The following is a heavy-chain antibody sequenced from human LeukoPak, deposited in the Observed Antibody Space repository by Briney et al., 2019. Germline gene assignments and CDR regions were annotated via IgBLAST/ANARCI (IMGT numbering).Heavy chain of an antibody. CDR2: MSGNGGST. J-gene: IGHJ3*02. D-gene: IGHD3-10*02. V-gene: IGHV3-23*01. Sequence: PGGTLRLSCAASGFTFSSFGMSWVRQAPGKGLEWVSVMSGNGGSTYYADSVKGRFTISRDNSKNSLYLQMSSLRAEDTAVYYCASILWLYYYGRGGAFDIWGQGTMVTVSS. CDR1: GFTFSSFG. CDR3: ASILWLYYYGRGGAFDI.